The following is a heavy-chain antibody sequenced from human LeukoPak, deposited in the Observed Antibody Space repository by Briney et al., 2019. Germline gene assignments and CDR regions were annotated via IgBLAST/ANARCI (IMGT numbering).Heavy chain of an antibody. D-gene: IGHD1-26*01. V-gene: IGHV3-53*01. J-gene: IGHJ3*02. Sequence: GGSLRLSCAASELSVSTNCMTWVRQAPGKGLEWVSFIYSDGSTYYADSVRGRFTISRDNSKNTVYLQMNSLTAEDTAVYYCAKERAVAAIGDAFDMWGQGTLVTVSS. CDR3: AKERAVAAIGDAFDM. CDR1: ELSVSTNC. CDR2: IYSDGST.